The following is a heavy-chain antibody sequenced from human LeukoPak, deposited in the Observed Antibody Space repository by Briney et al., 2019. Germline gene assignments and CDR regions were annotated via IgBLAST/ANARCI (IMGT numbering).Heavy chain of an antibody. CDR3: ASAYASGTYGIDD. D-gene: IGHD3-10*01. CDR2: IWYDGSYK. Sequence: GKSLRLSCAASGFNFSNYGIHWVRQAPGKGLEWVAVIWYDGSYKFYADSVKGRFTISRDNSKNTVDLQMSCLRDEDTAVYYCASAYASGTYGIDDWGQGTLVTVSS. CDR1: GFNFSNYG. J-gene: IGHJ4*02. V-gene: IGHV3-33*01.